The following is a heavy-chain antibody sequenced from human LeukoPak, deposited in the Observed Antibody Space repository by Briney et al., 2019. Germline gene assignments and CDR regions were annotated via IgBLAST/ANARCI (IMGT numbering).Heavy chain of an antibody. V-gene: IGHV4-31*03. D-gene: IGHD3-22*01. CDR3: ARDYYDSSGYYYYYGMDV. Sequence: SETLSLTCTVSGGSISSGGYYWSWIRQHPGKGLEWIGYIYYSGSTYYNPSLKSRVTISVDTSKNQFSLKLSSVTAAVTAVYYCARDYYDSSGYYYYYGMDVWGQGTTVTVSS. CDR2: IYYSGST. CDR1: GGSISSGGYY. J-gene: IGHJ6*02.